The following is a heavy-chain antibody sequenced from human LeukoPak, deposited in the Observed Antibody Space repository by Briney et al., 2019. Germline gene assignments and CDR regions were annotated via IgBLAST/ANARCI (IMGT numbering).Heavy chain of an antibody. CDR3: ARRRDFWSGYYGMDV. Sequence: SETLSLTCTVSGGSISSGGYYWSWIRQHPGKGLEWIGYIYYSGSTYYNPSLKSRVTISVDTSKNQFSLELSSVTAADTAVYYCARRRDFWSGYYGMDVWGQGTTVTVSS. CDR2: IYYSGST. V-gene: IGHV4-31*03. J-gene: IGHJ6*02. CDR1: GGSISSGGYY. D-gene: IGHD3-3*01.